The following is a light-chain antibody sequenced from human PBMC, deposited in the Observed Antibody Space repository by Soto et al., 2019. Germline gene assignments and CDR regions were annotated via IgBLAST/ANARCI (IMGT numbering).Light chain of an antibody. V-gene: IGKV1-5*01. Sequence: DIQMTQSPSTLSASVGDRVTITCRASQSINTWLAWYQQKPGKAPTLLIFDASTLESGVPSRFSGSGSGTEFTLVISSLQPDDFATYYCQQYNSYSPLFGQGTKVEIK. J-gene: IGKJ1*01. CDR2: DAS. CDR1: QSINTW. CDR3: QQYNSYSPL.